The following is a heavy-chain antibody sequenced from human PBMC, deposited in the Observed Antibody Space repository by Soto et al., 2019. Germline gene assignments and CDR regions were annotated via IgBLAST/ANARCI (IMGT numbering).Heavy chain of an antibody. CDR2: IYYSGST. CDR3: ARTSYDSSGTAADP. V-gene: IGHV4-31*03. J-gene: IGHJ5*02. Sequence: QVQLQESGPGLVKPSQTLSLTCTVSGGSISSGGYYWSWIRQHPGKGLEWIGYIYYSGSTYYNPSLKSRVTISVDTSQTQFSLKLSSVTAADTAVYYCARTSYDSSGTAADPWGQGTLVTVSS. CDR1: GGSISSGGYY. D-gene: IGHD3-22*01.